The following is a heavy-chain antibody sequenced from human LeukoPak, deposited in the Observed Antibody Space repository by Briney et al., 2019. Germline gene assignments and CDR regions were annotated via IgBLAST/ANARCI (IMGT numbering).Heavy chain of an antibody. J-gene: IGHJ4*02. CDR1: GLTFSNHW. CDR3: ASPEDIVATISALGY. V-gene: IGHV3-74*01. Sequence: PGGSLRLSCAASGLTFSNHWMHWVRQAPGKGLVWVSRIDGDGSGTSYADSVKGRFTISRDNSKNTLYLQMNSLRAEDTAVYYCASPEDIVATISALGYWGQGTLVTVSS. CDR2: IDGDGSGT. D-gene: IGHD5-12*01.